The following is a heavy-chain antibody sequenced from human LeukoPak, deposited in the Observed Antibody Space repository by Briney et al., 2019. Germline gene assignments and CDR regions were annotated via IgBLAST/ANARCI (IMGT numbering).Heavy chain of an antibody. CDR2: IYYSGST. CDR3: ARQSRRYDSSGYSPGEP. V-gene: IGHV4-39*01. Sequence: PSETLSLTCTVSGGSISSSSYYWGWIRQPPGKGLEWVGSIYYSGSTYYTPSLKSRVTISVDTSKTQLSLKLSSVTAADTAVYYCARQSRRYDSSGYSPGEPWGQGTLVTVSS. J-gene: IGHJ1*01. D-gene: IGHD3-22*01. CDR1: GGSISSSSYY.